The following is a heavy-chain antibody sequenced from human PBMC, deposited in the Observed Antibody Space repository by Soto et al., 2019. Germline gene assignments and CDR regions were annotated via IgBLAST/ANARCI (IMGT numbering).Heavy chain of an antibody. V-gene: IGHV4-4*02. CDR3: ARRIYGDWYFDL. Sequence: QVQLQESSPGLVKPSGTLSLTCAVSGASISSSNWWSWVRQPPGKGLEWIGEIFHSGSTNSNPSLKSRVTMSLDASSNQFSLKLSSVTAADMAVYYCARRIYGDWYFDLWGRGTLVSVSS. J-gene: IGHJ2*01. CDR2: IFHSGST. CDR1: GASISSSNW. D-gene: IGHD3-16*01.